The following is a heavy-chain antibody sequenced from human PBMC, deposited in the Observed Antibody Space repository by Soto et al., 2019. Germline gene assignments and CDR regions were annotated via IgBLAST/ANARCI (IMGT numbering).Heavy chain of an antibody. CDR3: AKARGNYDLYYYYMDV. V-gene: IGHV3-23*01. Sequence: EVQLLESGGGLVQPGGSLRLSCAASGFTFSSYAMSWVRQAPGKGLEWVSAISGSGGSTYYADSVKGQFTISRDNSKNTLYLQMNSLRAEDTAVYYCAKARGNYDLYYYYMDVWGKGTTVTVSS. CDR2: ISGSGGST. CDR1: GFTFSSYA. D-gene: IGHD3-3*01. J-gene: IGHJ6*03.